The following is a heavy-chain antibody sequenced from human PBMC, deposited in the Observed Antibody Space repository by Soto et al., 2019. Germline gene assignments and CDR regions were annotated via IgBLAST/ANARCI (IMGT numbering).Heavy chain of an antibody. V-gene: IGHV4-31*03. CDR1: GGSISSGGYY. CDR2: IYYSGST. D-gene: IGHD4-17*01. Sequence: QVQLQESGPGLVKPSQTLSLTCTVSGGSISSGGYYWSWIRQHPGKGLEWIGYIYYSGSTYYNPSLKSRVTISVDTSKNQFSLKLSSVTAADTAVYYCARDKWPYGDYSPVTPGPRGWFDPWGQGTLVTVSS. J-gene: IGHJ5*02. CDR3: ARDKWPYGDYSPVTPGPRGWFDP.